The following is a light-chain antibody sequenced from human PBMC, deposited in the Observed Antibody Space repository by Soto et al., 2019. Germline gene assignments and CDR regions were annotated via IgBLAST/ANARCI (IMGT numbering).Light chain of an antibody. Sequence: QSALTQPASVSGSPGQSITISCTGTSSDVGGYNYVSSYQQHPGKAPKLMIYDVSNRPSGVSNRFSGSKSGNTASLTISGLQAEDEADYYCSSWNVFGTGTKVTVL. CDR1: SSDVGGYNY. J-gene: IGLJ1*01. CDR2: DVS. V-gene: IGLV2-14*01. CDR3: SSWNV.